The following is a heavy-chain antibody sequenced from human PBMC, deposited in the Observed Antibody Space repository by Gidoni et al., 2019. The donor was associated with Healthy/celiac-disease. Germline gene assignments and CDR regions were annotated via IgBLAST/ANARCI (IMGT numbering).Heavy chain of an antibody. CDR1: GGSISSRRYY. V-gene: IGHV4-39*01. D-gene: IGHD3-16*01. CDR3: ARRLDDDIGGKRGFDY. J-gene: IGHJ4*02. CDR2: LYYSGRT. Sequence: QLQLQESGTGLLKPSETLSLTCIVSGGSISSRRYYGDWIRPHPGKGLEWIGSLYYSGRTYYNPSLKSRVTISVDTSKNQFSLKVNSVTAADTAVYYCARRLDDDIGGKRGFDYWGQGTLVTVSS.